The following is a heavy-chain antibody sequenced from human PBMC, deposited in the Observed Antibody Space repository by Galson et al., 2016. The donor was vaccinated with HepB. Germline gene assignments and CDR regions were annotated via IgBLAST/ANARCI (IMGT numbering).Heavy chain of an antibody. V-gene: IGHV3-33*01. Sequence: SLRLSCAASGFTFSSFGMHWVRQAPGKGLEWVAVIWYDGSNKYYADSVKGRFTISRDTSKKTLYLQMNSLTAEDTAVYYCARSFGRIHYFYYWGQGTLVTVSS. CDR3: ARSFGRIHYFYY. J-gene: IGHJ4*02. CDR1: GFTFSSFG. CDR2: IWYDGSNK. D-gene: IGHD3-16*01.